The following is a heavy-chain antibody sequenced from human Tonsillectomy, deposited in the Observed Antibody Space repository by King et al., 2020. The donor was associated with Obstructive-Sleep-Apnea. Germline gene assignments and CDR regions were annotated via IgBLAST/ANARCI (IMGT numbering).Heavy chain of an antibody. V-gene: IGHV4-39*07. CDR2: IYYSGST. Sequence: QLQESGPGLVKPSETLSLTCTVSGGSISSSSYYWGWIRQPPGKGLEWIGSIYYSGSTYYNPSLKSRVTISVDTSKNQFSLKLSSVTAADTAVYYCARENGYNYNWFDPWGQGTLVTVSS. J-gene: IGHJ5*02. D-gene: IGHD5-24*01. CDR3: ARENGYNYNWFDP. CDR1: GGSISSSSYY.